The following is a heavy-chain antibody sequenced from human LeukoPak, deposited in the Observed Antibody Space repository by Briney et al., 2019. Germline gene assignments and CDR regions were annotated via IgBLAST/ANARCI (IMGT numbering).Heavy chain of an antibody. Sequence: PSETLSLTCTVSGGSISSYYWSWIRQPPGKGLEWIGYIYYSGSTNYNPSLKSRVTISVDTSKNQFSLKLSSVTAADTAVYYCARGKRWLRDKGFDHWGQGTLVTVSS. D-gene: IGHD5-24*01. CDR3: ARGKRWLRDKGFDH. J-gene: IGHJ4*02. CDR2: IYYSGST. CDR1: GGSISSYY. V-gene: IGHV4-59*01.